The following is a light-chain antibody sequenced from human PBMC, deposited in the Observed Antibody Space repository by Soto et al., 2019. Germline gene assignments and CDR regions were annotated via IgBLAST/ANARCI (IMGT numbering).Light chain of an antibody. Sequence: EIVLTQSPGTLSLSPGQGATLSCRASQSLSSIYLAWYQQKPGQAPRLLIYRTSSRATGIPDRFRGSESETDFTLTISRLEPDDSAVYYCQQYGSSPRTFGPGTKVEIK. CDR1: QSLSSIY. CDR3: QQYGSSPRT. V-gene: IGKV3-20*01. J-gene: IGKJ1*01. CDR2: RTS.